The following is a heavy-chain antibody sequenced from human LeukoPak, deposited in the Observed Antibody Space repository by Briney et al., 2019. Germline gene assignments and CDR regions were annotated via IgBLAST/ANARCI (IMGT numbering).Heavy chain of an antibody. CDR3: ARQQWLPNLYFDL. CDR1: GGSFSGYY. J-gene: IGHJ2*01. Sequence: PSETLSLTCAVYGGSFSGYYWSCIPQPPGKGLEWSGEINHSGSTNYNASLRSRVTISVDTSKNQFSLKLSSVTAADTAVYYCARQQWLPNLYFDLWGRGTLVTVSS. D-gene: IGHD6-19*01. CDR2: INHSGST. V-gene: IGHV4-34*01.